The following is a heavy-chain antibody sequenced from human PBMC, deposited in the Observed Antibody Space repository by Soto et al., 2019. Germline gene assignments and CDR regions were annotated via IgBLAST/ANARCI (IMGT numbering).Heavy chain of an antibody. CDR1: GGPFISYA. Sequence: SVKVSCNAFGGPFISYAISWVRQAPGQGLEWMGGIIPIFGTANYAQKFQGRVTITADESTSTAYMELSSLRSEDTAVYYCARSLPGTTSAFDIWGQGTIVTVSS. D-gene: IGHD1-7*01. V-gene: IGHV1-69*01. J-gene: IGHJ3*02. CDR2: IIPIFGTA. CDR3: ARSLPGTTSAFDI.